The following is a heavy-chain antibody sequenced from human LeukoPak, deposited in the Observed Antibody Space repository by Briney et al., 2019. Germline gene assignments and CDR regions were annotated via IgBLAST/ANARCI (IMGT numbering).Heavy chain of an antibody. CDR2: ISSSGSTI. D-gene: IGHD3-10*02. CDR1: GFTFSDYY. CDR3: AELGITMIGGV. V-gene: IGHV3-11*04. Sequence: GGSLRLSCAAPGFTFSDYYMSWIRQAPGKGLERVSDISSSGSTIYYADSVKGRFTISRDNAKNSLYLQMNSLRAEDTAVYYCAELGITMIGGVWGKGTTVTISS. J-gene: IGHJ6*04.